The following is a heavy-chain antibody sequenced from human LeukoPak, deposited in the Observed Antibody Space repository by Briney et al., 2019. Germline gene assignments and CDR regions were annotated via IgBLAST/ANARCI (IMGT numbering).Heavy chain of an antibody. CDR3: AKGPNYFDS. CDR2: MNSDGSAT. CDR1: GFSFSNYW. J-gene: IGHJ4*02. V-gene: IGHV3-74*01. Sequence: GGSPRLSCAASGFSFSNYWMHWVRQAPGKGLVWVTRMNSDGSATYYADSVQGRFTISRDNAKNTLYLQMNSLRAEDTAMYFCAKGPNYFDSWGQGTLVTVSS.